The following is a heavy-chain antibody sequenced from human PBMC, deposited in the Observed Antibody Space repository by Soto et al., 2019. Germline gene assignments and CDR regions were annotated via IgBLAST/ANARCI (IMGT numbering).Heavy chain of an antibody. V-gene: IGHV1-58*01. J-gene: IGHJ2*01. CDR1: GFPFSSSV. CDR2: IVVGSGHT. CDR3: ATPDYGDYWYFDL. D-gene: IGHD4-17*01. Sequence: QTQLVQSGPEVKKPGTSVKVSCKASGFPFSSSVVQWVRQGRGQRLEWIGWIVVGSGHTKYAQKFQERVSITRDMSTSTAYMELTCLRSEDTAMYYCATPDYGDYWYFDLWGRGTLVTVSS.